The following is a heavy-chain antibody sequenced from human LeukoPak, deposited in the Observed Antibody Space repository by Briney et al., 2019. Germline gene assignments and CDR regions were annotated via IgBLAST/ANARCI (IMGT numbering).Heavy chain of an antibody. CDR2: ISIYNGYR. J-gene: IGHJ4*02. V-gene: IGHV1-18*04. CDR3: ARGGFHYASSDYYPFDQ. CDR1: GYIFSEFY. Sequence: GASVKLSCKTSGYIFSEFYTDWVRQVPGQGFEWMGWISIYNGYRYYTEKFEDRVIMTTDPSTSTVYMELRSLRHDDTAIYYCARGGFHYASSDYYPFDQWGQGTLVTVSS. D-gene: IGHD3-22*01.